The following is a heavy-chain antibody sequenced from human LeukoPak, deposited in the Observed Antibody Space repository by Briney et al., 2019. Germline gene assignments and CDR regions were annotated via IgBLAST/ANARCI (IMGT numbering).Heavy chain of an antibody. CDR1: GFTFSRYW. CDR3: ARSAASSSWYIPHLTDRDAFDI. Sequence: PGGSLRLSCVASGFTFSRYWMSWVRQAPGKGLEWVANIKQDGSMKYYVDSVKGRLTISRDNAKNSLNLQMISLRAEDTAVYYCARSAASSSWYIPHLTDRDAFDIWGQGTMVTVSS. J-gene: IGHJ3*02. V-gene: IGHV3-7*01. CDR2: IKQDGSMK. D-gene: IGHD6-13*01.